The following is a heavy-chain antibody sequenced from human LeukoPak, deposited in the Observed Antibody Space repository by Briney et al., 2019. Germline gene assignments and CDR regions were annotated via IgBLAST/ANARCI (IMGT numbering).Heavy chain of an antibody. CDR1: GGSISSGDYY. J-gene: IGHJ4*02. CDR2: IYYSGST. D-gene: IGHD2-8*02. Sequence: PSETLSLTCTVSGGSISSGDYYWSWIRQPPGKGLEWIGYIYYSGSTYYDPSLKSRVTISEDTSKNQFSLKLSSVTAADTAVYYCARSDTGSYDVDYWGQGTLVTVSS. CDR3: ARSDTGSYDVDY. V-gene: IGHV4-30-4*01.